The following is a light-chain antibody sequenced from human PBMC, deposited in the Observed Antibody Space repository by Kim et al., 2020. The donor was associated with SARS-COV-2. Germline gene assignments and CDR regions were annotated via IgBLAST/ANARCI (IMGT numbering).Light chain of an antibody. V-gene: IGKV1-5*03. Sequence: SPPVVGPVTITCRSSRSVHIWLAWYQPIPGKAPKLLIHQASNLQSGVPSRFSGRGSGSEFTLTINSLQSGDFATYYGQQYHTHSTFGQGTKVDIK. CDR2: QAS. CDR1: RSVHIW. CDR3: QQYHTHST. J-gene: IGKJ1*01.